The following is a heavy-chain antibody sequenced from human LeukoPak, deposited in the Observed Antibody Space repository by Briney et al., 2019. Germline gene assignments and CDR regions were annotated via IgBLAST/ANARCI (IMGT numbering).Heavy chain of an antibody. CDR3: ARSTGSEWELMAFDY. V-gene: IGHV4-34*01. J-gene: IGHJ4*02. D-gene: IGHD1-26*01. Sequence: SETLSLTCAVYGGSFSGYYWSWIRQPPGKGLEWIGEINHSGSTNYNPSLKSRVTISVDTSKNQFSLKLSSVTAADTAVYYCARSTGSEWELMAFDYWGQGTLVTVSS. CDR2: INHSGST. CDR1: GGSFSGYY.